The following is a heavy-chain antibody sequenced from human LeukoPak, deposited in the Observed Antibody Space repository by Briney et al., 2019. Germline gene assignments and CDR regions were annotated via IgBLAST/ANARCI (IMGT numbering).Heavy chain of an antibody. Sequence: GGSLRLSCVVSGFIFSNYGMHWVRQAPGKGLEWVAFIRHDGNNQYYADSVKGRFTISRDNSRNTLNLQLNSLRAEDTAVYYCARDLPNYYDSSGFFDYWGQGTLVTVSS. CDR2: IRHDGNNQ. V-gene: IGHV3-30*02. CDR3: ARDLPNYYDSSGFFDY. D-gene: IGHD3-22*01. CDR1: GFIFSNYG. J-gene: IGHJ4*02.